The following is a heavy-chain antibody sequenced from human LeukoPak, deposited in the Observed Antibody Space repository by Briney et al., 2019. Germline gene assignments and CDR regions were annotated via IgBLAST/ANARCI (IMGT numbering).Heavy chain of an antibody. CDR3: ARDPYGMDV. Sequence: SETLSLTCAVYGGSFSGYYWSCIRQPPGKGLEWIGEINHSGSTNYNPSLKSRVTISVDTSKNQFSLKLSSVTAADTAVYYCARDPYGMDVWGQGTTVTVSS. V-gene: IGHV4-34*01. J-gene: IGHJ6*02. CDR1: GGSFSGYY. CDR2: INHSGST.